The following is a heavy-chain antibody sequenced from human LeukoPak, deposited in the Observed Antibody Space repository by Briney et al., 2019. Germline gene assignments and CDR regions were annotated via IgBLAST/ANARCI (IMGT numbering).Heavy chain of an antibody. Sequence: PGGSLRLSCAASGLTFRYYGMHWVRQAPGKGLEWVAYIRNDGTEKYYADSVKGRFSVSRDNSKNTLYMQMDSLSADDTAVYNCAKDQVVSGTRTFDYWGQGTLVIVSS. CDR3: AKDQVVSGTRTFDY. J-gene: IGHJ4*02. CDR1: GLTFRYYG. V-gene: IGHV3-30*02. CDR2: IRNDGTEK. D-gene: IGHD4-23*01.